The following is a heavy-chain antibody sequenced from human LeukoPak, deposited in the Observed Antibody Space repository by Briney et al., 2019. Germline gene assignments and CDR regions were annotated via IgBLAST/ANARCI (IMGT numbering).Heavy chain of an antibody. V-gene: IGHV1-2*02. CDR2: INFDSGDT. D-gene: IGHD3-3*01. CDR3: ARDRTTIFGVVIYYYYYGMDV. Sequence: ASVKVSCKASRHTFIGYYVHWVRQAPGQGLEWMGWINFDSGDTYYAQKFQGRVTMTRDTSISTAYMELSRLRSDDTAVYYCARDRTTIFGVVIYYYYYGMDVWGQGTTVTVSS. CDR1: RHTFIGYY. J-gene: IGHJ6*02.